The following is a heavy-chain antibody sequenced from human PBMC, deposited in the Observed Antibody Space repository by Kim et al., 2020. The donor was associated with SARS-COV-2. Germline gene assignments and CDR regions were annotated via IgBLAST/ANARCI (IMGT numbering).Heavy chain of an antibody. Sequence: GGSLRLSCAASGFTFSDYYMSWIRQAPGKGLEWVSYISSSSYTNYADSVKGRFTISRDKAKNSLYLQMNSLRADDTGVYYCARPIVVVPAAGTQNDAFDIWGQGTMVTVAS. V-gene: IGHV3-11*03. CDR2: ISSSSYT. J-gene: IGHJ3*02. CDR1: GFTFSDYY. CDR3: ARPIVVVPAAGTQNDAFDI. D-gene: IGHD2-2*01.